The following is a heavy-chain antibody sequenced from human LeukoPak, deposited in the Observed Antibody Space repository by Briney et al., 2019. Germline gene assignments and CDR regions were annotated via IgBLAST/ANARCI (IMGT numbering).Heavy chain of an antibody. Sequence: SETLSLTCTVSGGSISSSSYYWGWIRQPPGKGLEWIGSIYYSGSTYYNPSLKSRVTISVGTSKNQFSLKLSSVTAADTAVYYCAIRGYSYGPFFDYWGQGTLVTVSS. V-gene: IGHV4-39*07. CDR3: AIRGYSYGPFFDY. D-gene: IGHD5-18*01. J-gene: IGHJ4*02. CDR2: IYYSGST. CDR1: GGSISSSSYY.